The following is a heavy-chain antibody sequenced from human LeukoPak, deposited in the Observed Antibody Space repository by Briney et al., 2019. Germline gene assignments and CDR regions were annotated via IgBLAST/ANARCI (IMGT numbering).Heavy chain of an antibody. J-gene: IGHJ4*02. CDR2: ISWNSGSI. CDR3: AKDTTSGSGSYFDYFDY. D-gene: IGHD3-10*01. CDR1: GFTFDDYA. V-gene: IGHV3-9*01. Sequence: GGSLRLSCTASGFTFDDYAMRWVRQAPGKGLEWVLGISWNSGSIVYADSVKGRFTISRDNAKNSLYLQMNSLRAEDTALYYCAKDTTSGSGSYFDYFDYWGQGTLVTVSS.